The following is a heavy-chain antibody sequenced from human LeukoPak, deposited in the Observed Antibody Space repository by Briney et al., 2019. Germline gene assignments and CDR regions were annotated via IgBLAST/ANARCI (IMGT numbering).Heavy chain of an antibody. D-gene: IGHD1-14*01. CDR2: ISGSGGTT. V-gene: IGHV3-23*01. Sequence: HPGGSLRLSCAASGFTFSSYAMSWVRQAPGKGLEWVSGISGSGGTTYYADSVKGRFTISRDNSKNTVYLQMNSLRAEDTAVYYCAKVSGSVEWGQGTLVTVSS. J-gene: IGHJ4*02. CDR3: AKVSGSVE. CDR1: GFTFSSYA.